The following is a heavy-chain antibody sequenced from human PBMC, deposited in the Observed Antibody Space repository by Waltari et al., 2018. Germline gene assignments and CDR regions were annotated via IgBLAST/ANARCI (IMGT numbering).Heavy chain of an antibody. CDR2: IIPILGIA. CDR1: GVPFSRYT. J-gene: IGHJ4*02. Sequence: QVQLVQSGAEVKNPGSQVKVSCNASGVPFSRYTISWVQTAPGQGLEWMGRIIPILGIANYAQKFQGRITRTADKSTSTAYMVLISLRSEDTAVYYCSSSPRGYSGYEYFDYWGQGTLVTVSS. V-gene: IGHV1-69*02. D-gene: IGHD5-12*01. CDR3: SSSPRGYSGYEYFDY.